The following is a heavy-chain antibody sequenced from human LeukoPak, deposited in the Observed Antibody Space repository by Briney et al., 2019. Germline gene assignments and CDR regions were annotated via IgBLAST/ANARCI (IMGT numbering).Heavy chain of an antibody. J-gene: IGHJ4*02. CDR2: INPNSGGT. CDR1: GYTFTGYY. CDR3: ATASLWFGELSD. Sequence: ASVKVSCKASGYTFTGYYMHWVRQAPGQGLEWMGWINPNSGGTNYAQKFQGRVTMTRDTSISTAYMELSRLRSDDTAVYYCATASLWFGELSDWGQGTLVTVSS. D-gene: IGHD3-10*01. V-gene: IGHV1-2*02.